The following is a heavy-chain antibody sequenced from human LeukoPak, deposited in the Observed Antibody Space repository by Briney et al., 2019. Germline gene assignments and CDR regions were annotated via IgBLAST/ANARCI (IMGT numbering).Heavy chain of an antibody. D-gene: IGHD3-3*01. Sequence: PSETLSLTCTVSGGSISSGGYYWSWIRQHPGKGLEWIGYIYYSGSTYYNPSLKSRVTISVDPSKNQFSLKLSSVTAADTAVYYCARGGYDFWSGYSNYFDYWGEGTLVTVSS. CDR2: IYYSGST. V-gene: IGHV4-31*03. J-gene: IGHJ4*02. CDR3: ARGGYDFWSGYSNYFDY. CDR1: GGSISSGGYY.